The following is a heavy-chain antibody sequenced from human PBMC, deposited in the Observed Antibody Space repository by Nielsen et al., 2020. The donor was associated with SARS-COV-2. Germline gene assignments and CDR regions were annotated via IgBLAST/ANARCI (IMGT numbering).Heavy chain of an antibody. V-gene: IGHV3-21*04. CDR1: GFTFSSYS. CDR2: ISSSSSYI. Sequence: LSLTCAASGFTFSSYSMNWVRQAPGKGLEWVSSISSSSSYIYYADSVKGRFTISRDNSKNTLYLQMNSLRAEDTAVYYCANYIVATMVDYWGQGTLVTVSS. CDR3: ANYIVATMVDY. J-gene: IGHJ4*02. D-gene: IGHD5-12*01.